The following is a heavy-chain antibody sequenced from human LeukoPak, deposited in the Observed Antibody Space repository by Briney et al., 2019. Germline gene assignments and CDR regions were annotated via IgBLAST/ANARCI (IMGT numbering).Heavy chain of an antibody. D-gene: IGHD4-23*01. CDR3: ARGWELRYFDY. CDR1: YGSTSNGVHY. CDR2: IFYSGST. V-gene: IGHV4-30-4*01. Sequence: SQTLSLSCTAAYGSTSNGVHYWNWLPPPPRQGLECIGYIFYSGSTYYNPSLKSRVTISGDTSKNQFSLKLSSVTAADTAVYYCARGWELRYFDYWGQGTLVTVSS. J-gene: IGHJ4*02.